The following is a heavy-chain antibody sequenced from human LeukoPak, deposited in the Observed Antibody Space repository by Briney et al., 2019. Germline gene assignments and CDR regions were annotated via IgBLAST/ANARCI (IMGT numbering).Heavy chain of an antibody. CDR3: AKASLHGITMVRGVLDY. J-gene: IGHJ4*02. CDR2: IIPIFGTA. CDR1: GGTFSSYA. D-gene: IGHD3-10*01. V-gene: IGHV1-69*13. Sequence: ASVKVSCKASGGTFSSYAISWVRQAPGQGLEWMGGIIPIFGTANYAQKFQGRVTITADESTSTAYMELSSLRSEDTAVYYCAKASLHGITMVRGVLDYWGQGTLVTVSS.